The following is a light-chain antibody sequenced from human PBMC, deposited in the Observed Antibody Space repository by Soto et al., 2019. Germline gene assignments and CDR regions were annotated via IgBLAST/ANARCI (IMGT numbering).Light chain of an antibody. J-gene: IGKJ3*01. CDR3: QQRGT. CDR2: AVS. V-gene: IGKV1-39*01. CDR1: QTLHSY. Sequence: DIQMNQSPPSLSASVGDRVTITCRASQTLHSYLNWYQQKPGKAPRLLIFAVSTLQSGVPSRFSGTASGTEFTLTITSLQPEDFATYYCQQRGTFGPGTNVDI.